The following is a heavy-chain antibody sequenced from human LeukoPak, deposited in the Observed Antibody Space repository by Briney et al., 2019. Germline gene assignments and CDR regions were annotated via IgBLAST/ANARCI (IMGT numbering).Heavy chain of an antibody. CDR1: GGSISSYY. V-gene: IGHV4-59*08. D-gene: IGHD2-21*02. CDR2: IYNSGST. Sequence: SETLSLTCIVSGGSISSYYWSWIRLPPGKGLEWIGYIYNSGSTNYNPSLKSRVTISADTSKNQFSLKLSSVTAADTAVYYCARLRTVTAFFDSWGQGTLVTVSS. CDR3: ARLRTVTAFFDS. J-gene: IGHJ4*02.